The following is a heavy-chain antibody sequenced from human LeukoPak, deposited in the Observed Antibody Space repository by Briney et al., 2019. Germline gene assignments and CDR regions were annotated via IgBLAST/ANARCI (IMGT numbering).Heavy chain of an antibody. CDR3: ARSKYSRYYFDY. D-gene: IGHD6-6*01. V-gene: IGHV3-30*03. J-gene: IGHJ4*02. CDR2: ISHDGSNK. Sequence: GGSLRLSCAASGFPFSDYGMYWVRQAPGKGLEWLAVISHDGSNKYYADSVKGRITISRDNSKNTLYLQMNSLRAEDTAVYYCARSKYSRYYFDYWGQGTLVTVSS. CDR1: GFPFSDYG.